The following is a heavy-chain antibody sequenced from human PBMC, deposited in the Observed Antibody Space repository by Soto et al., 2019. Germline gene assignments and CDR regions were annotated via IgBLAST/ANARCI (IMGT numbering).Heavy chain of an antibody. CDR1: GFTFSSYE. V-gene: IGHV3-48*03. Sequence: GGSLRLSCAASGFTFSSYEMNWVRQAPGKGLEWVSYISSSGSTIYYADSVKGRFTISRDNAKNSLYLQMNSLRAEDTAVYYCARDMVVSSSPDVWGQGTTVTVSS. CDR2: ISSSGSTI. J-gene: IGHJ6*02. CDR3: ARDMVVSSSPDV. D-gene: IGHD2-21*01.